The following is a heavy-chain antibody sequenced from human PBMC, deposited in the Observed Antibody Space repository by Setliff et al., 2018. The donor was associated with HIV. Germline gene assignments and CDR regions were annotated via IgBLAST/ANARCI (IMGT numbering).Heavy chain of an antibody. CDR2: INAGNGNT. CDR1: GYTFTSYA. Sequence: ASVKVSCKASGYTFTSYAMHWVRQAPGQRLEWMGWINAGNGNTKYSQKFQGRVTITRDTSASTAYMELSSLRSEDTAVYYCARGFSVYSSSDPLLNWFDPWVQGTLVTVSS. CDR3: ARGFSVYSSSDPLLNWFDP. D-gene: IGHD6-6*01. V-gene: IGHV1-3*01. J-gene: IGHJ5*02.